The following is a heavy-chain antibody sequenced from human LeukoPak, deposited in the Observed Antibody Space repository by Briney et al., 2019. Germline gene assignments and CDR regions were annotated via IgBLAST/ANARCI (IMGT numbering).Heavy chain of an antibody. CDR2: INPNSGGT. V-gene: IGHV1-2*06. D-gene: IGHD5/OR15-5a*01. J-gene: IGHJ4*02. Sequence: GASVKVSCKASGYTFTGYYMHWVRQAPGQGLEWMGRINPNSGGTNYAQKFQGRVTMTRDTSISTAYMELSRLRSDDTAVYYCARATKLVWVFDYWGQGTLVTVSS. CDR1: GYTFTGYY. CDR3: ARATKLVWVFDY.